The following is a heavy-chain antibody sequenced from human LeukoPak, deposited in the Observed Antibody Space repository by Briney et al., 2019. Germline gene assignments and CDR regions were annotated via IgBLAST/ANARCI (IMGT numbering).Heavy chain of an antibody. D-gene: IGHD4-23*01. CDR1: GGSFSGYY. CDR3: ARQGTTVVAFDY. V-gene: IGHV4-39*01. Sequence: SETLSLTCAVYGGSFSGYYWGWIRQPPGKGLEWIGSIYYSGNTYYNPSLKSRVTISVDTSKNQFSLKLSSVTAADTAVYYCARQGTTVVAFDYWGQGTLVTVSS. CDR2: IYYSGNT. J-gene: IGHJ4*02.